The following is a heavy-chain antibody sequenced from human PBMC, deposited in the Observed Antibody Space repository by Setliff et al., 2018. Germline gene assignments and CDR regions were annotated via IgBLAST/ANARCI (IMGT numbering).Heavy chain of an antibody. CDR3: ARNWATAQHYYYGMDV. D-gene: IGHD2-21*02. J-gene: IGHJ6*02. Sequence: GASVKVSCKASGYTFTSYDINWVRQATGQGLEWMGWMNPNSGNTGYARKFQGRVTMTRNTSISTAYMELSSLRSEDTAVYYCARNWATAQHYYYGMDVWGQGTTVTVSS. V-gene: IGHV1-8*02. CDR1: GYTFTSYD. CDR2: MNPNSGNT.